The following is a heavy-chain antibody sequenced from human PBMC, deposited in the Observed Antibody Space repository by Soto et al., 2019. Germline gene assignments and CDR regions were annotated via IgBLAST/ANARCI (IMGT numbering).Heavy chain of an antibody. J-gene: IGHJ5*02. CDR2: TYYRSKWYN. Sequence: SQTLSLTCAISGDSVSSNSAAWNWIRQSPSRGLEWLGRTYYRSKWYNDYAVSVKSRITINPDTSKNQFSLQLNSVTPEDTAVYYCARDHYGSGSLPHWLDPWGQRTPVTVSS. D-gene: IGHD3-10*01. CDR3: ARDHYGSGSLPHWLDP. V-gene: IGHV6-1*01. CDR1: GDSVSSNSAA.